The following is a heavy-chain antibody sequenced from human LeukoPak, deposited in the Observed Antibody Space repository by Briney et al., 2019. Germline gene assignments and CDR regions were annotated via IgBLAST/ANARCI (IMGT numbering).Heavy chain of an antibody. Sequence: PSETLSLTCTVSGVSISSSNSYWGWIRQPPGKGLEWIGSIYYSGNTYYNASLKSQVSISIDTSKNQFSLRLTSVTAADTAVYYCARQTGSGLFILPGGQGTLVTISS. CDR1: GVSISSSNSY. V-gene: IGHV4-39*01. CDR2: IYYSGNT. J-gene: IGHJ4*02. D-gene: IGHD3/OR15-3a*01. CDR3: ARQTGSGLFILP.